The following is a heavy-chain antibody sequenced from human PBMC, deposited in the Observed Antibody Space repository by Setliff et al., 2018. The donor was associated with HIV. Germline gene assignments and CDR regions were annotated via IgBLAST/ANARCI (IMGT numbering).Heavy chain of an antibody. D-gene: IGHD3-16*01. CDR2: INHSGST. CDR3: ARGTLYYDYVWGTPFPFDY. CDR1: GGSFSGYY. Sequence: SETLSLTCAVYGGSFSGYYWSWIRQPPGKGLEWIGEINHSGSTNYNPSLKSRVTISVDTSKNQFSLKLSSVTAADTAAYYCARGTLYYDYVWGTPFPFDYWGQGTLVTVSS. V-gene: IGHV4-34*01. J-gene: IGHJ4*02.